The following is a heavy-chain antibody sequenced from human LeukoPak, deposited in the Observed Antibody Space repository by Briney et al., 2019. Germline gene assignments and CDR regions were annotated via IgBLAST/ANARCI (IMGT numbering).Heavy chain of an antibody. Sequence: ASVKVSCKASGYTFTSYDINWVRQATGQGLEWMGWMNPKSGHTGYAQKFQGRVTMTRNTSITTAYMQLNDLKPGDTAIYFCAKTYNSDFDSWGQGTQVSVST. D-gene: IGHD6-25*01. J-gene: IGHJ4*02. CDR2: MNPKSGHT. CDR3: AKTYNSDFDS. CDR1: GYTFTSYD. V-gene: IGHV1-8*01.